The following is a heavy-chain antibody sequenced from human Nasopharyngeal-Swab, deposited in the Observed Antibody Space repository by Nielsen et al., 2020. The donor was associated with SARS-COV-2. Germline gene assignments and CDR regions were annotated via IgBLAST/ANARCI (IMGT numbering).Heavy chain of an antibody. CDR3: ARSSITMIVVVTHFDY. Sequence: SETLSLTCTVSGGSISSGGYYWSWIRQHPGKGPEWIGYIYYSGSTYYNPSLKSRVTISVDTSKNQFSLKLSSVTAADTAVYYCARSSITMIVVVTHFDYWGQGTLVTVSS. CDR2: IYYSGST. CDR1: GGSISSGGYY. V-gene: IGHV4-31*03. D-gene: IGHD3-22*01. J-gene: IGHJ4*02.